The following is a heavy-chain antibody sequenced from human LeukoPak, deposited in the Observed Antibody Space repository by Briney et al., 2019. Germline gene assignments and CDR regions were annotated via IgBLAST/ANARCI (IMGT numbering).Heavy chain of an antibody. Sequence: PSETLSLTCAVYGGSFSGYYWSWIRQPPGKGLEWLGEINHSGSTNYNPSLKSRVTISVDTSKNQFSLKLSSVTAADTAVYYCARELRYYYYYHMDVWGKGTTVTISS. J-gene: IGHJ6*03. CDR3: ARELRYYYYYHMDV. D-gene: IGHD1-26*01. CDR2: INHSGST. V-gene: IGHV4-34*01. CDR1: GGSFSGYY.